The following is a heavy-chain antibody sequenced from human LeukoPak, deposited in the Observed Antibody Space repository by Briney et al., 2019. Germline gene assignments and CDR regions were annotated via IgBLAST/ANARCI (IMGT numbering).Heavy chain of an antibody. D-gene: IGHD5-18*01. J-gene: IGHJ4*02. Sequence: GASVKVSCKASGGTFSSYAISWVRQAPGQGLEWMGRIIPFLGIANYAQKFQGRVTITADKSASTAYMELNSLGSEDTAVYYCARDPSYGFWDYWGQGTLVTGSS. V-gene: IGHV1-69*04. CDR3: ARDPSYGFWDY. CDR1: GGTFSSYA. CDR2: IIPFLGIA.